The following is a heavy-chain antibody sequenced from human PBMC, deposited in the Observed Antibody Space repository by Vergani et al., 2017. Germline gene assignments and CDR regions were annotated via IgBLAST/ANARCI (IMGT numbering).Heavy chain of an antibody. Sequence: QVQLVQSGAEVKKPGSSVKVSCKASGGTFSSYAISWVRQAPGQGLEWMGGIIPIFGTANYAQKFQGRVTITADESTSTAYMELSSLRSEDTAVYYCARETYYDSSGYYWDDAFDIWGQGTMVTVSS. D-gene: IGHD3-22*01. CDR3: ARETYYDSSGYYWDDAFDI. V-gene: IGHV1-69*01. CDR1: GGTFSSYA. CDR2: IIPIFGTA. J-gene: IGHJ3*02.